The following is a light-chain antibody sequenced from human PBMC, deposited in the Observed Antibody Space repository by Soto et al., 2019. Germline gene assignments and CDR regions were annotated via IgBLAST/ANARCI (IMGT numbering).Light chain of an antibody. CDR3: QQYNSYPYT. J-gene: IGKJ2*01. CDR1: QSISSW. V-gene: IGKV1-5*01. Sequence: DIQMTQSPSTLSASVGDRVTITCRASQSISSWLAWYQQKPGKAPRFLIYDASSLESGVPSRFGGSGSGTEFTLTIYSLQPDDFATYYSQQYNSYPYTFGQGTKLEIK. CDR2: DAS.